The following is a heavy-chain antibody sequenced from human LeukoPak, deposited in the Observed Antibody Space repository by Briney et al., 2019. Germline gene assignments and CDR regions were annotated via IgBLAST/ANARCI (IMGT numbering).Heavy chain of an antibody. CDR3: AAGPHVDTAMVSYYYYYMDV. CDR2: IVVGSGNT. CDR1: GFTFTSSA. V-gene: IGHV1-58*02. Sequence: ASVKVSCKASGFTFTSSAMQWVRQARGQRLEWIGWIVVGSGNTNYAQKFQERVTITRDMSTSTAYMELSSLRSEDTAVYYCAAGPHVDTAMVSYYYYYMDVWGKGTTVTVSS. D-gene: IGHD5-18*01. J-gene: IGHJ6*03.